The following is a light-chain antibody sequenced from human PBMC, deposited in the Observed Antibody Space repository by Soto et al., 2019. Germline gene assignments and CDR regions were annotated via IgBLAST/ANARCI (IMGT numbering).Light chain of an antibody. CDR2: TNN. V-gene: IGLV1-44*01. Sequence: QSVLTQPPSAAETPGQRVWSACSGGSSNIGINTVSWYQQLPGKAPKLLIYTNNQRPSGVPDRFSASKSGTSASLAISGLQSDDEADYYCAAWDDSLNGRVFGTGTKV. J-gene: IGLJ1*01. CDR3: AAWDDSLNGRV. CDR1: SSNIGINT.